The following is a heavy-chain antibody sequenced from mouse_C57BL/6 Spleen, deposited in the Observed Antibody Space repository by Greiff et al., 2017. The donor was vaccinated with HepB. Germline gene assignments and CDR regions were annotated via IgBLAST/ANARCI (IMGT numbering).Heavy chain of an antibody. D-gene: IGHD2-1*01. Sequence: EVKLVESGGGLVQPGGSLSLSCAASGFTFTDYYMSWVRQPPGKALEWLGFIRNKANGYTTEYSASVKGRFTISRDNSQSILYLQMNALRAEDSATYYCARYDLLWQLEDYWGQGTTLTVSS. V-gene: IGHV7-3*01. CDR1: GFTFTDYY. CDR2: IRNKANGYTT. J-gene: IGHJ2*01. CDR3: ARYDLLWQLEDY.